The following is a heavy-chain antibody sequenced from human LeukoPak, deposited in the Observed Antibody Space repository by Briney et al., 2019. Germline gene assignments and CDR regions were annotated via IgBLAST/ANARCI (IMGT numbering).Heavy chain of an antibody. CDR3: AKDLKAGRELGYYFDY. V-gene: IGHV3-30*02. CDR1: GFTFSSYA. J-gene: IGHJ4*02. D-gene: IGHD1-26*01. CDR2: IRYDGSNK. Sequence: PGGSLRLSCAASGFTFSSYAMSWVRQVPGKGLERVAFIRYDGSNKYYAYSVKGRFTISRDNSKNTLYLQMNSLRAADTAVYYCAKDLKAGRELGYYFDYWGQGTLVTVSS.